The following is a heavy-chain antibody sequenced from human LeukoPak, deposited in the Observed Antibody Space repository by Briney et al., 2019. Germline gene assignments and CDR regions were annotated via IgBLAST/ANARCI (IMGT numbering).Heavy chain of an antibody. CDR1: GFTFRNYW. V-gene: IGHV3-7*01. CDR2: IKEDETEK. J-gene: IGHJ6*02. CDR3: ARPGLYCGGDFRCYYYYYGMDV. Sequence: GGSLRLSCAASGFTFRNYWMSWVRQAPGKGLEWVANIKEDETEKYYVDSVKARFTIFRDNAKNSLYLQMNSLRAEDTAVYYCARPGLYCGGDFRCYYYYYGMDVWGQGTTVTVSS. D-gene: IGHD2-21*02.